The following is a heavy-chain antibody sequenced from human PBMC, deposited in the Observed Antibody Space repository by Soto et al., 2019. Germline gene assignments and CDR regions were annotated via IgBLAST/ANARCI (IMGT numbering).Heavy chain of an antibody. CDR1: GFTFSNYS. CDR2: ISSRSDI. V-gene: IGHV3-21*01. J-gene: IGHJ6*02. CDR3: AREYTAWPLAYGLDV. D-gene: IGHD2-2*02. Sequence: GGSLRLSCVGSGFTFSNYSINWVRQAPGKGLEWVSSISSRSDIYYADSVKGRFTISRDNAKNSVSLQMNSLRAEDTAVYYCAREYTAWPLAYGLDVWGQGTTVTVSS.